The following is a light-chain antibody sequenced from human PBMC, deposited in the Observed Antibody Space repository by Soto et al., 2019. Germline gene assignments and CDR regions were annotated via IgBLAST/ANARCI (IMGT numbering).Light chain of an antibody. CDR2: DAS. J-gene: IGKJ5*01. CDR3: QQHNSFSIT. V-gene: IGKV3-11*01. Sequence: EIVLTQSPATLSLSPGERATLSCRASQSVSSYLAWYQQKPGQAPRLLIYDASNRATGIPARFSGSGSGTDFTLTISSLEPEDFATYYCQQHNSFSITFGQGTRLEIK. CDR1: QSVSSY.